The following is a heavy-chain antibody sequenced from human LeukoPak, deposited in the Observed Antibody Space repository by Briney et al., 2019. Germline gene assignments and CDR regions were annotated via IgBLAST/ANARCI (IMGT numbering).Heavy chain of an antibody. CDR3: ARDHDYGQYYFDY. CDR2: IYTSGST. J-gene: IGHJ4*02. CDR1: GGSFSSRPYY. D-gene: IGHD4-17*01. V-gene: IGHV4-61*02. Sequence: SETLSLTCTVSGGSFSSRPYYWSWIRQPAGKGLEWIGRIYTSGSTNYNPSLKSRVTISVDTSKNQFSLKLSSVTAADTAVYYCARDHDYGQYYFDYWGQGTLVTVSS.